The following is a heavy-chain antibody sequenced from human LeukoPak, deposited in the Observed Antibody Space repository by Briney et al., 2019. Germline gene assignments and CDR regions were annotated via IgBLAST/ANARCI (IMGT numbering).Heavy chain of an antibody. Sequence: GGSLRLSCAPSGFTFSRHGMHWVRQAPGKGLEWVAIISNDGSRKYYAHSVEGRFTISRDNSKNTLYLQMNSLRAEDTAVYYCAKDPKRWLQLRHDDYWGQGTLVTVSS. CDR3: AKDPKRWLQLRHDDY. J-gene: IGHJ4*02. D-gene: IGHD5-24*01. V-gene: IGHV3-30*18. CDR1: GFTFSRHG. CDR2: ISNDGSRK.